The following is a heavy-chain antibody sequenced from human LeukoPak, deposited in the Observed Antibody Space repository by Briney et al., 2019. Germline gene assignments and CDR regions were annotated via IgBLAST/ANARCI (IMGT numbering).Heavy chain of an antibody. Sequence: GGSLRLSCGASGFTFSNFEMNWVRQAPGKGLEWLSYISNSGTTIHYADSVKGRFTISRDNAKNSLYLQMNSLRAEDTAVYYCARGFVPRPTYYYYYMDVWGKGTTVTVSS. CDR1: GFTFSNFE. J-gene: IGHJ6*03. CDR2: ISNSGTTI. V-gene: IGHV3-48*03. D-gene: IGHD3-10*02. CDR3: ARGFVPRPTYYYYYMDV.